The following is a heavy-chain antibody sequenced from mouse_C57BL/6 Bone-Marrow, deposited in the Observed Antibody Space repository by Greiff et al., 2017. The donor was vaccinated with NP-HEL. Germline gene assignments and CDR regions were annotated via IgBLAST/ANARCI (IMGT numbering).Heavy chain of an antibody. CDR1: GYTFTSYG. D-gene: IGHD4-1*01. J-gene: IGHJ2*01. CDR2: IYPRSGNT. V-gene: IGHV1-81*01. Sequence: QVHVKQSGAELARPGASVKLSCKASGYTFTSYGISWVKQRTGQGLEWIGEIYPRSGNTYYNEKFKGKATLTADKSSSTAYMELRSLTSEDSAVYFCAKLGQRWAYWGQGTTLTVSS. CDR3: AKLGQRWAY.